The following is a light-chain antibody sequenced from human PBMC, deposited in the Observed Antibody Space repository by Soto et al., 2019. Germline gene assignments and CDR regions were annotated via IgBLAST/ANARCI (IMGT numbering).Light chain of an antibody. Sequence: DIQMTQSPSTLSASVGDRVTITCRASQTISSSLAWYQQQPWKAPKLLIYAVSTLKRGVPSRFSGSRSLTDFTLSITSLQPDDFATYDCEEYHNFSYSFGQGTSLVSK. V-gene: IGKV1-5*01. CDR3: EEYHNFSYS. CDR1: QTISSS. J-gene: IGKJ2*01. CDR2: AVS.